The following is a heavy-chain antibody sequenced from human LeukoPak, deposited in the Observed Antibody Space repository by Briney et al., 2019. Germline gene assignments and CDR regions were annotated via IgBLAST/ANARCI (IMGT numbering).Heavy chain of an antibody. D-gene: IGHD6-13*01. CDR3: ARGLTAAADVTFDY. CDR1: GFTFSSYW. V-gene: IGHV3-74*01. J-gene: IGHJ4*02. Sequence: GGSLRLSCAASGFTFSSYWMHWVRQAPGKGLVWVSHINSDGSNTCYADSVKGQFTISRDNAKNTLCLQMNSLRAEDTAVYFCARGLTAAADVTFDYWGQGTLVTVSS. CDR2: INSDGSNT.